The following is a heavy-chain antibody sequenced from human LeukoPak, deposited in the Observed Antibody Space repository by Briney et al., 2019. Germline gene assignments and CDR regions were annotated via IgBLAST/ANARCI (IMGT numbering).Heavy chain of an antibody. CDR3: AREGLRDYYYGMDV. Sequence: GGSLRLSCAASGFTFSSYSMNWVRQAPGKGLEWVSSISSSSSYIYYADSVKGRFTISRDNAKNSLYLQMNSLRAEDTAVYYCAREGLRDYYYGMDVWGQGTTVTVSS. V-gene: IGHV3-21*01. J-gene: IGHJ6*02. CDR1: GFTFSSYS. CDR2: ISSSSSYI.